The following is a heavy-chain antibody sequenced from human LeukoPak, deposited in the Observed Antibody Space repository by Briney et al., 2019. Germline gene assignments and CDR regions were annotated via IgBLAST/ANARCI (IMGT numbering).Heavy chain of an antibody. D-gene: IGHD5-18*01. V-gene: IGHV3-30*04. J-gene: IGHJ6*03. CDR2: ISYDGSNK. CDR3: AKEARYSYGRKKNYYYYYYMDV. CDR1: GFTFSSYA. Sequence: PGGSLRLSCAASGFTFSSYAMHWVRQAPGKGLEWVAVISYDGSNKYYADSVKGRFTISRDNSKNTLYLQMNSLRAEDTAVYYCAKEARYSYGRKKNYYYYYYMDVWGKGTTVTVSS.